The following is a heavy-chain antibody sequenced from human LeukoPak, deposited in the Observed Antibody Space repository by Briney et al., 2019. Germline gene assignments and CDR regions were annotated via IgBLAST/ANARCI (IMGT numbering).Heavy chain of an antibody. Sequence: ASVKVSCKASGYTFTGYYMHWVRQAPGQGLEWMGWINPNSGGTNYAQKFQGRATMTRDTSISTAYMELSRLRSDDTAVYYCARDPWEYCSGGSCYPFDYWGQGTLVTVSS. CDR2: INPNSGGT. J-gene: IGHJ4*02. V-gene: IGHV1-2*02. CDR3: ARDPWEYCSGGSCYPFDY. CDR1: GYTFTGYY. D-gene: IGHD2-15*01.